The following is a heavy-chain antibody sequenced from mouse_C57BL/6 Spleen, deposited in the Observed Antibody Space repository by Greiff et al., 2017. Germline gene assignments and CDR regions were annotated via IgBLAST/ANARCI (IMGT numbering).Heavy chain of an antibody. CDR2: IRNKANNHAT. CDR1: GFTFSDAW. Sequence: EVQLQQSGGGLVQPGGSMKLSCAASGFTFSDAWMDWVRQSPEKGLEWVAEIRNKANNHATYYAESVKGRFTISIDDSTSSVYLQMNSLRSEDTGIYYCTRRGYYGGYFEGWGTRTTVTV. D-gene: IGHD1-1*01. J-gene: IGHJ1*03. V-gene: IGHV6-6*01. CDR3: TRRGYYGGYFEG.